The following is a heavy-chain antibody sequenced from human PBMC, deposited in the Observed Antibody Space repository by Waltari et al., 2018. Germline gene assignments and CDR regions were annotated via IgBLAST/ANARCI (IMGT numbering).Heavy chain of an antibody. D-gene: IGHD6-19*01. CDR3: AKGLDLFDS. Sequence: EVQLLESGGGLVETGEYQELSCTASGYNFSSYAISWVRQSPERGLEWVSGISATGVSTYYADSVKGRFTISRDNSKTTLYLQMNSLRAEDTAVYYCAKGLDLFDSWGQGTLVTVSS. CDR1: GYNFSSYA. V-gene: IGHV3-23*01. CDR2: ISATGVST. J-gene: IGHJ4*02.